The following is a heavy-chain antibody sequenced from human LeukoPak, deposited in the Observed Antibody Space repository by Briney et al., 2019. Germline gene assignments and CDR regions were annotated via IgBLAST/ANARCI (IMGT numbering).Heavy chain of an antibody. D-gene: IGHD4-23*01. V-gene: IGHV3-30*02. CDR1: GFTFSSYG. CDR2: IRYDGSNK. J-gene: IGHJ4*02. CDR3: AKDWVNYGGNADY. Sequence: GGSLTLSCAASGFTFSSYGMHWLRQAPGKGLEWVAFIRYDGSNKYYADSVKGRFTIYRDNSKNTLYLQMNSLRAEDTAVYYCAKDWVNYGGNADYWGQGTLVTVSS.